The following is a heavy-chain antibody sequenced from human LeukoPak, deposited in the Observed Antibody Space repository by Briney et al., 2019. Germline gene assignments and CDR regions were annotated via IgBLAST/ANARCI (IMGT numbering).Heavy chain of an antibody. J-gene: IGHJ5*02. D-gene: IGHD3-10*01. Sequence: SETLSLTCTVSGASISSGDYHWNWIRQPLGKGLEWIGFIHDSGSTYYNPSLKSRVSISRDMSKNQLSLMLSSVTAADTAVYYCARGFGAGNYYYGWFDPWGQGTLVSVSS. V-gene: IGHV4-30-4*01. CDR1: GASISSGDYH. CDR3: ARGFGAGNYYYGWFDP. CDR2: IHDSGST.